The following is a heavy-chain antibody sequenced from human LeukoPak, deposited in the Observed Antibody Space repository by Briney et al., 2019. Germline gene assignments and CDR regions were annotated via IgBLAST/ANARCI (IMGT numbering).Heavy chain of an antibody. CDR2: ISSRGSTI. V-gene: IGHV3-11*01. Sequence: PGGSLRLSCAASGFKFSDYYMSWVRQAPGKGLEWISYISSRGSTIDYADSVKGRFTISRDDAKNSLYLQMNSLRAEDTAVYYCVRDQNYGDYEPFDYWGQGTLVTVSS. D-gene: IGHD4-17*01. CDR1: GFKFSDYY. J-gene: IGHJ4*02. CDR3: VRDQNYGDYEPFDY.